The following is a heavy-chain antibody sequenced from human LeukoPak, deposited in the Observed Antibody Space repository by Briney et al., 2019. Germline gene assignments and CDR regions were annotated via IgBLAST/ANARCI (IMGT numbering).Heavy chain of an antibody. V-gene: IGHV3-21*01. CDR1: GCPFSSYS. CDR3: ARLTFGGVIGFDY. J-gene: IGHJ4*02. Sequence: PGGSLRLFCAASGCPFSSYSMNWVRQAPGKGLEWVSSISSSGSHMYYADSVKGRFTISRDNAKNSLYLQMNSLRAEDTAVYYCARLTFGGVIGFDYWGQGTLVTVSS. CDR2: ISSSGSHM. D-gene: IGHD3-16*02.